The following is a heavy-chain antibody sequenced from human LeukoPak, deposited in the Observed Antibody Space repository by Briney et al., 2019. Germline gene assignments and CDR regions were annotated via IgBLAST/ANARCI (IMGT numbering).Heavy chain of an antibody. CDR2: ISSSSSYI. CDR1: GFTFSSYS. J-gene: IGHJ4*02. D-gene: IGHD3-9*01. CDR3: ARLPLYYDILTGPYYFAY. V-gene: IGHV3-21*01. Sequence: GGSLRFSRAASGFTFSSYSMNWVRQAPGKGLEWVSSISSSSSYIYYADSVKGRFTISRDNAKNSLYLQMNSLRAEDTAVYYCARLPLYYDILTGPYYFAYWGQGTLVTVSS.